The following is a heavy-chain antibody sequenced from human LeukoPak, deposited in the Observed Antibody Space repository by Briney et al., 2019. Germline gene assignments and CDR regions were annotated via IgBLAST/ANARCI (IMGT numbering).Heavy chain of an antibody. V-gene: IGHV1-2*06. Sequence: ASVKVSCKASGYTFTGYYMHWVRQAPGQGLEWMGRINPNSGGANYAQKFQGRVTMTRDTSISTAYMELSRLRSDDTAVYYCARAGVRGVIPSYYYYYMDVWGKGTTVTVSS. CDR3: ARAGVRGVIPSYYYYYMDV. CDR1: GYTFTGYY. CDR2: INPNSGGA. D-gene: IGHD3-10*01. J-gene: IGHJ6*03.